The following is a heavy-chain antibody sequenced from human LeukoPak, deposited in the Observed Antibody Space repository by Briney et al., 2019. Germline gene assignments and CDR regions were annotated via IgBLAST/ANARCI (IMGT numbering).Heavy chain of an antibody. CDR1: GYSFISYW. J-gene: IGHJ6*03. V-gene: IGHV5-51*01. D-gene: IGHD5-18*01. CDR3: ARQGSGYSPTYYYYMDV. Sequence: GESLKISCKGSGYSFISYWIGWVRQMPGKGREWMGFIYPGDSATRYSPSFQGQVTISADKSISTAYLQWSSLKASDTAMYYCARQGSGYSPTYYYYMDVWGKGTTVTISS. CDR2: IYPGDSAT.